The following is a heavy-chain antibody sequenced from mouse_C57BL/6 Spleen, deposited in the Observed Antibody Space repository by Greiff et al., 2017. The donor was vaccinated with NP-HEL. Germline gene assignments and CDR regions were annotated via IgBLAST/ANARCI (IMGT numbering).Heavy chain of an antibody. CDR2: INPSTGGT. V-gene: IGHV1-42*01. CDR1: GYSFTGYY. CDR3: ARGIHYFDY. J-gene: IGHJ2*01. Sequence: VQLQQSGPELVKPGASVKISCKASGYSFTGYYMNWVKQSPEKSLEWIGEINPSTGGTTYNQKFKAKATLTVDKSSSTAYMQLKSLTSEDSAVYYCARGIHYFDYWGQGTTLTVSS.